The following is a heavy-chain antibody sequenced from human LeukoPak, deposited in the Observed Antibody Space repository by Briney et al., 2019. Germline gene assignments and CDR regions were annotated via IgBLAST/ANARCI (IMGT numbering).Heavy chain of an antibody. CDR3: ATGAVAGIDAFDI. Sequence: ASVKVSCKASGGTFSSYAISWVRQAPGQGLEWMGGIIPIFGTANYAQKFQGRVTITADKSTSTAYMELSSLRSEDTAVYYCATGAVAGIDAFDIWGQGTMVTVSS. CDR2: IIPIFGTA. V-gene: IGHV1-69*06. CDR1: GGTFSSYA. D-gene: IGHD6-19*01. J-gene: IGHJ3*02.